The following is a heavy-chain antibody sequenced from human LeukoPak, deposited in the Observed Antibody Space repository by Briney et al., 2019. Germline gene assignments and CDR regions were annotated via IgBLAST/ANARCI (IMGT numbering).Heavy chain of an antibody. CDR1: GFTFSSYA. CDR2: ISGSGGST. J-gene: IGHJ5*02. CDR3: ARDPSIGDYYDSGGNWFDP. Sequence: GGSLRLSCAASGFTFSSYAMSWVRQAPGKGLEWVSAISGSGGSTYYADSVKGRFTISRDNAKNSLYLQMNSLRAEDTALYYCARDPSIGDYYDSGGNWFDPWGQGTLVTVSS. D-gene: IGHD3-22*01. V-gene: IGHV3-23*01.